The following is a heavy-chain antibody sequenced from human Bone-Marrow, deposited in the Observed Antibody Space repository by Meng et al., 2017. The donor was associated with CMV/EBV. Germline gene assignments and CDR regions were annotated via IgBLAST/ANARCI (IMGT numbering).Heavy chain of an antibody. CDR1: GGSSSGYY. CDR2: INHSGST. Sequence: SETLSLTCAVYGGSSSGYYWSWIRQPPGKGLEWIGEINHSGSTNYNPSLKSRVTISVDTSKNQFSLKLSSVTAADTAVYYCARMKFLEWLYDYWGQGTLVTVSS. J-gene: IGHJ4*02. V-gene: IGHV4-34*01. CDR3: ARMKFLEWLYDY. D-gene: IGHD3-3*01.